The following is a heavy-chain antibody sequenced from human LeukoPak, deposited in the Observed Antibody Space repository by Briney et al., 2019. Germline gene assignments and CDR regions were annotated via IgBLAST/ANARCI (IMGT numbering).Heavy chain of an antibody. Sequence: GGSLRLSCAASGFTFSSYAMHWVRQAPGKGLEWVAVISYDGSNKYYADSVKGRFTISRDNSKNTLYLQMNSLRAEDTAVYYCARDSCSSTSCYGNFDYWGQGTLVTVSS. J-gene: IGHJ4*02. D-gene: IGHD2-2*01. CDR1: GFTFSSYA. V-gene: IGHV3-30*04. CDR2: ISYDGSNK. CDR3: ARDSCSSTSCYGNFDY.